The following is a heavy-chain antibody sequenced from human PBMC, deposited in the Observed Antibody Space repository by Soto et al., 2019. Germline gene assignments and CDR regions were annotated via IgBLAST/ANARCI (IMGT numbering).Heavy chain of an antibody. D-gene: IGHD4-17*01. CDR2: IYHSGST. Sequence: SETLSLTCAVSSGYISSSNWWSWVRQPPGKGLEWIGEIYHSGSTNYNPSLKSRVTISVDKSKNQFSLKLSSVTAADTAVYYCAVDYGDYVLDYWGQGTLVTVSS. J-gene: IGHJ4*02. V-gene: IGHV4-4*02. CDR1: SGYISSSNW. CDR3: AVDYGDYVLDY.